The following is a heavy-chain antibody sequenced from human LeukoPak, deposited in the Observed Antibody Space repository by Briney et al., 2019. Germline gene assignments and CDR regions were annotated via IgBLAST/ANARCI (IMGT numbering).Heavy chain of an antibody. CDR2: IKEDGSEK. D-gene: IGHD1-26*01. CDR1: GFTFSNYG. Sequence: SGGSLRLSCAASGFTFSNYGMCWFRQAPGKGLEWVANIKEDGSEKYYVDSVKGRFTISRDNAKNSLYLQMDTLRVDDTAVYYCVRDLSWSSGTYSPPDFDCRGQGTLVTVSS. CDR3: VRDLSWSSGTYSPPDFDC. J-gene: IGHJ4*02. V-gene: IGHV3-7*01.